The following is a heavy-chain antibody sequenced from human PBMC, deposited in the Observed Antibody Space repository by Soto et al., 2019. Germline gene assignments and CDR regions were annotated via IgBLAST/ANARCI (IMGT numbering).Heavy chain of an antibody. J-gene: IGHJ6*02. V-gene: IGHV1-69*13. Sequence: SVKVSCKASGGTFSIYAISWVRQAPGQGLEWMGGIISIFVTANYAQKFPGRVTITADESTSTAYMELSSVRSEDTAVYYGARDPPGYCGGDCHTTYYYGMDVWGQGTTVTVSS. CDR1: GGTFSIYA. CDR3: ARDPPGYCGGDCHTTYYYGMDV. D-gene: IGHD2-21*02. CDR2: IISIFVTA.